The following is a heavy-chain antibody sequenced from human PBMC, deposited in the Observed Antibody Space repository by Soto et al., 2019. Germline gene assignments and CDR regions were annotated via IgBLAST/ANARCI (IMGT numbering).Heavy chain of an antibody. J-gene: IGHJ4*02. CDR3: AKDRPIYYDSSGYYSFGY. CDR1: GFTFSTYA. CDR2: ISGSGGST. Sequence: GGSLRLSCAASGFTFSTYAMSWVRQAPGKGLEWVSIISGSGGSTYYADSVKGRFTISRDNSKNTLYLQMNSLRAEDTAVYYCAKDRPIYYDSSGYYSFGYWGQGTLVTVSS. D-gene: IGHD3-22*01. V-gene: IGHV3-23*01.